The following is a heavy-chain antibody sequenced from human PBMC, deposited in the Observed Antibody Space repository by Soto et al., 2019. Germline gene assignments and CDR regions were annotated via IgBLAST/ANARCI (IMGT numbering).Heavy chain of an antibody. V-gene: IGHV1-3*01. J-gene: IGHJ4*02. Sequence: QVQLVQSGAEVKKPGASVKVSCKASGYTFTSYATHWVRQAPGQRLEWMGWINAGNGNTKYSQKFQGRVTITRDTSASTAYMELSSLRSEDTAVYYCARDLPGGVLWFGNYFDYWGQGTLVTVSS. CDR1: GYTFTSYA. CDR3: ARDLPGGVLWFGNYFDY. CDR2: INAGNGNT. D-gene: IGHD3-10*01.